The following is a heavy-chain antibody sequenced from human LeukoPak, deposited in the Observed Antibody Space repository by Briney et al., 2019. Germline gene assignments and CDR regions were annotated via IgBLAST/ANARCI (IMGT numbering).Heavy chain of an antibody. CDR2: ISNSGRT. CDR3: ATLGLPSVYYI. Sequence: SETLPHTYSVSGVSKRRYLWRWIRQPPGKGLECIGYISNSGRTNYNPSLKSRVTIPADTSKKQLSLKLSSVTAADTAVYFCATLGLPSVYYIWRQETMVTVSS. J-gene: IGHJ3*02. CDR1: GVSKRRYL. D-gene: IGHD3-3*01. V-gene: IGHV4-59*08.